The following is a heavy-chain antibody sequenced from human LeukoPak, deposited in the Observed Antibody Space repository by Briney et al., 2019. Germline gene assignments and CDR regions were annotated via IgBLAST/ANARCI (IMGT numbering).Heavy chain of an antibody. D-gene: IGHD1-26*01. CDR3: ARNVGY. J-gene: IGHJ4*02. CDR2: IYSGGST. CDR1: GLTVNNID. Sequence: PGVPLRLSCTVSGLTVNNIDMIWVPQAPGKGLEWVSVIYSGGSTYYADSVKGRFTISRDNSKNTVYLQMNSLRDEDTAVYYCARNVGYWGQGTLVTVSS. V-gene: IGHV3-53*01.